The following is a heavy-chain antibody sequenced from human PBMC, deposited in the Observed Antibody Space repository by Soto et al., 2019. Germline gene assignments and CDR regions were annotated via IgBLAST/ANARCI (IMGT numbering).Heavy chain of an antibody. Sequence: QGKGPEWVSGINESGGSTYYADSVKGRVTISRDNSKNTLYLQMNSLRAEDTFFFQSEDSIRDVRPVSEFMLNRSSDL. V-gene: IGHV3-23*01. CDR3: EDSIRDVRPVSEFMLNRSSDL. CDR2: INESGGST. J-gene: IGHJ2*01. D-gene: IGHD3-10*02.